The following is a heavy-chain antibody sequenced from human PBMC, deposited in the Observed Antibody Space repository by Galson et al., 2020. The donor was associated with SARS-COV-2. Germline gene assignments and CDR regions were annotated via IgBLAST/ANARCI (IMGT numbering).Heavy chain of an antibody. V-gene: IGHV3-11*01. CDR2: ISSSDETV. CDR3: ARHYGLVTNYYYYCGMDV. J-gene: IGHJ6*02. D-gene: IGHD3-9*01. Sequence: GESPTLSCAASGFTYSNYYMYWIRQAPRKGLEWLSYISSSDETVAYADSVQGRFTMSRDNAKSALYLQMNSLRAEDTAVYFCARHYGLVTNYYYYCGMDVWGQGTTVTVSS. CDR1: GFTYSNYY.